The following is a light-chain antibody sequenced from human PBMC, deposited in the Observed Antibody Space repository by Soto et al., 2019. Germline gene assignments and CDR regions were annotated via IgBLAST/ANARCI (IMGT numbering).Light chain of an antibody. CDR2: GAY. J-gene: IGKJ1*01. Sequence: EIVVTQSPGTLSLSPGERATLSCRASQAISSSFLAWYQQKPGQAPRLLIYGAYSSSAGIPDRFSGSGFGTDFTLTISRLEPEDFAVYYSQHYGSSLWTFGQGTKVDIK. V-gene: IGKV3-20*01. CDR1: QAISSSF. CDR3: QHYGSSLWT.